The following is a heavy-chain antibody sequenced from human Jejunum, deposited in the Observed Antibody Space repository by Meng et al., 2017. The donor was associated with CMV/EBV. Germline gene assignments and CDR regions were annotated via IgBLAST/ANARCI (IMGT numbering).Heavy chain of an antibody. Sequence: TSSGSAIHWVRQASGKGLEWVGRIRSKTYSYATAYAASVKGRFTISRDESKNTAYLQMNSLKAEDTALYYCTRVVPAASTAFFDYWGQGTLVTVSS. CDR3: TRVVPAASTAFFDY. CDR1: TSSGSA. D-gene: IGHD2-2*01. CDR2: IRSKTYSYAT. V-gene: IGHV3-73*01. J-gene: IGHJ4*02.